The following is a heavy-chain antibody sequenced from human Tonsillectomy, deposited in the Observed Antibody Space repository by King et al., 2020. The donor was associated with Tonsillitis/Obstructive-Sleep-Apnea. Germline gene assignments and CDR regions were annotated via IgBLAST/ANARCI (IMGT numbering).Heavy chain of an antibody. J-gene: IGHJ3*02. D-gene: IGHD6-13*01. CDR2: XXYSGST. CDR1: GGSISSYY. Sequence: VQLQESGPGLVKPSETLSLTCTVSGGSISSYYWSWIRQPPGKGLEWIGYXXYSGSTNYNPSLKSRVTISVDTSKXQFSLKLISVPAADTAVYYCARPRSSSSWFDAFDIWGQGTMVTVSS. V-gene: IGHV4-59*01. CDR3: ARPRSSSSWFDAFDI.